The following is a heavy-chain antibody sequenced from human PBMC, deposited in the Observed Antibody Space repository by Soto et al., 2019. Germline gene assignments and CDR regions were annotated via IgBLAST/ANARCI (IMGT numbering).Heavy chain of an antibody. CDR1: GFTFSSYA. D-gene: IGHD3-10*01. CDR2: ISGSGGST. CDR3: LAPYYGSGSYQVIANDYYYYGMDV. J-gene: IGHJ6*02. Sequence: GGSLRLSCAASGFTFSSYAMSWVRQAPGKGLEWVSAISGSGGSTYYADSVKGRFTISRDNSKNTLYLQMNSLRAEDTAVYYCLAPYYGSGSYQVIANDYYYYGMDVWGQGTTVTVSS. V-gene: IGHV3-23*01.